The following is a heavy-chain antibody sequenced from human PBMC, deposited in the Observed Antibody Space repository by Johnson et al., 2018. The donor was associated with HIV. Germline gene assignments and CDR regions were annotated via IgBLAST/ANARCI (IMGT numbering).Heavy chain of an antibody. J-gene: IGHJ3*02. CDR2: IYSGGST. Sequence: VQLVESGGGLIQPGGSLRLPCAVSGFTVSSDYMSWVRQAPGKGLEWVSVIYSGGSTYYADSVKGRFTISRDNSKNTLYLQMNSLRAEDTAVYYCASFWATGAFDIWGQGTMVTVSS. V-gene: IGHV3-53*01. D-gene: IGHD3-10*01. CDR1: GFTVSSDY. CDR3: ASFWATGAFDI.